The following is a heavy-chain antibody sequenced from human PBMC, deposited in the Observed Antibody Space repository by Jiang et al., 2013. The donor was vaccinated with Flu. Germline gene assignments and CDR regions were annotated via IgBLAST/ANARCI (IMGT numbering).Heavy chain of an antibody. Sequence: PGASVKVSCKASGYNFNTYGIAWVRQAPGQGLEWMGWISVYYSNTKYAEKVQGRVTMTTDTSTSTAYMELRSLRSDDTAVYYCARIGHGSDGLVEGGYNSRWYSVLDYWGQGTLVTVSS. CDR3: ARIGHGSDGLVEGGYNSRWYSVLDY. CDR2: ISVYYSNT. CDR1: GYNFNTYG. J-gene: IGHJ4*02. D-gene: IGHD6-13*01. V-gene: IGHV1-18*01.